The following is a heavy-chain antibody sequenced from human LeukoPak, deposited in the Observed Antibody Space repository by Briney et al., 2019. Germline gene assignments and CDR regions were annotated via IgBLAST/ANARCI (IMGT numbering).Heavy chain of an antibody. D-gene: IGHD3-10*01. CDR3: ARATLWFGESSFDY. CDR1: GFTLRSYG. J-gene: IGHJ4*02. V-gene: IGHV3-7*04. CDR2: IKQDGSEK. Sequence: PGGPLRLPCAASGFTLRSYGRSGARQAQGRGLGGVANIKQDGSEKYYVDSVKGRFTISRDNAKNSLYLQMNSLRAEDTAVYYCARATLWFGESSFDYWGQGTLVTVSS.